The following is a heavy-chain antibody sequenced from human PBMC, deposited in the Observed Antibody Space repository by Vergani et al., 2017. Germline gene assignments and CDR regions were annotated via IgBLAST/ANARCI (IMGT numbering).Heavy chain of an antibody. Sequence: QVKLQESGPGLVKPSGTLSLTCTVSGASVNSYYWSWIRQPPGKGLEWMGYVSFRGDTLYDPSVKGRMTISLNTSSNQFYLYLTSVTAADTAVYYCARSRIYYGAGSPDYWGQGTLVTVSS. V-gene: IGHV4-59*02. CDR1: GASVNSYY. CDR2: VSFRGDT. CDR3: ARSRIYYGAGSPDY. D-gene: IGHD3-10*01. J-gene: IGHJ4*02.